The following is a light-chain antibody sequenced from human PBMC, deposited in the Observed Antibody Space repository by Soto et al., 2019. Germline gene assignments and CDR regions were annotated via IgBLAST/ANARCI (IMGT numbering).Light chain of an antibody. J-gene: IGKJ1*01. Sequence: EIGLTQSPATLSVSPGERATLSCSASQSVSNNLAWYQQKAGQAPRLLIYGASTRATGIPARFSGSGSGTEVTLTISSLQSEDFAVYYCQQYNNWPTWTFGQGTKVEIK. CDR1: QSVSNN. V-gene: IGKV3-15*01. CDR3: QQYNNWPTWT. CDR2: GAS.